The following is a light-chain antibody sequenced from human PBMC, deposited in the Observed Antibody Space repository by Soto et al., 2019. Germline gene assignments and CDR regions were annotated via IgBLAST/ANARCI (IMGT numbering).Light chain of an antibody. J-gene: IGKJ4*01. CDR3: QQLNSYSSLT. V-gene: IGKV1-12*02. CDR2: AAS. Sequence: DIKMTQSPSSVSASVGDSVTITCRASQGIGTWLAWYQQKPGKAPKLLIYAASTLQSGVPSRFSGSGSGTDFTLTISSLQPEDFATYYCQQLNSYSSLTFGGGTKVDIK. CDR1: QGIGTW.